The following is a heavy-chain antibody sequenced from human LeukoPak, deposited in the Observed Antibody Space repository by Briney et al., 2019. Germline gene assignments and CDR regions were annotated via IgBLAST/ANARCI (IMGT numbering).Heavy chain of an antibody. Sequence: GGSLRLSCAASGFTFSSYSMNWVRQAPGKGLEWVSSISSSSSYIYYADSVKGRFTISRDNAKNSLYLQMNSLRAEDTAVYYCARDGAVDAPEPLDYWGQGTLVTVSS. J-gene: IGHJ4*02. V-gene: IGHV3-21*01. D-gene: IGHD6-19*01. CDR1: GFTFSSYS. CDR2: ISSSSSYI. CDR3: ARDGAVDAPEPLDY.